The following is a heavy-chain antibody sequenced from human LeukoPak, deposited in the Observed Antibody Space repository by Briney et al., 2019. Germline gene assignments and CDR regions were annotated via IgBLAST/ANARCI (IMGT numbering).Heavy chain of an antibody. V-gene: IGHV1-24*01. CDR3: ATNLATVVTPAYY. CDR1: GYTLTELS. Sequence: ASVKVSCKVSGYTLTELSMHWVRQAPGKGREWMGGFDPEDGETIYVQKFQGRVTMTEDTSTDTAYMELSSLRSEDTAVYYCATNLATVVTPAYYWGQGTLVTVSS. D-gene: IGHD4-23*01. CDR2: FDPEDGET. J-gene: IGHJ4*02.